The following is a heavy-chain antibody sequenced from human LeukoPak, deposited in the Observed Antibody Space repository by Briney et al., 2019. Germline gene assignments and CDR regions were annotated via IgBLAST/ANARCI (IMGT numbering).Heavy chain of an antibody. Sequence: GGSLRLSCAASGFTFSSYGIHWVRRAPGKGLEWVAFISSDGGNKYYEDSVKGRFTMSRDNSKNTLYLQMNSLRAEDTAVYYCAKALRVATGAHFFGYWGQGTLVTVSS. CDR1: GFTFSSYG. V-gene: IGHV3-30*18. J-gene: IGHJ4*02. D-gene: IGHD6-13*01. CDR2: ISSDGGNK. CDR3: AKALRVATGAHFFGY.